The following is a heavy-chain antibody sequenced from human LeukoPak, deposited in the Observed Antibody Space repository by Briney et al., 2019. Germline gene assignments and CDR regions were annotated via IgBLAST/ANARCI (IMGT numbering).Heavy chain of an antibody. CDR3: ARDLGHNGSY. V-gene: IGHV1-2*02. CDR1: GHTFTGYY. J-gene: IGHJ4*02. D-gene: IGHD5-24*01. Sequence: ASVKVSCKASGHTFTGYYMHWVRQAPGQGLEWMGWIHPSSTGTNYAQKFQGRVTVTRDTSISTAYMELSRLRSDDTAVYYCARDLGHNGSYWGQGTLVTVSS. CDR2: IHPSSTGT.